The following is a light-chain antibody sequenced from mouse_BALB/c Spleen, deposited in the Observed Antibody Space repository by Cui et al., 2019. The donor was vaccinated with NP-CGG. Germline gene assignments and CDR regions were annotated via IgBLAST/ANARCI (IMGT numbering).Light chain of an antibody. J-gene: IGLJ1*01. CDR1: TGAVTTSNY. V-gene: IGLV1*01. Sequence: QAFVTQVSALTTSPGETVTLTCRSNTGAVTTSNYANWVQEKPDHLFTGLIGGTNNRVPGVPARFSGSLIGDKAALTITGAQTEDEAIYFCALWYSNHWVFGGGTKLTVL. CDR2: GTN. CDR3: ALWYSNHWV.